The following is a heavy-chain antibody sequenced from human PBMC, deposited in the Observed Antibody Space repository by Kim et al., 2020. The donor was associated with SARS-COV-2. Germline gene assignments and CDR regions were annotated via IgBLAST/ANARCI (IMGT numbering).Heavy chain of an antibody. D-gene: IGHD3-22*01. CDR3: AREGRHYYDSSGYFGGRARRNDAFDI. J-gene: IGHJ3*02. V-gene: IGHV3-53*01. CDR1: GFTVSSNY. Sequence: GGSLRLSCAASGFTVSSNYMSWVRQAPGKGLEWVSVIYSGGSTYYADSVKGRFTISRDNSKNTLYLQMNSLRAEDTAVYYCAREGRHYYDSSGYFGGRARRNDAFDIWGQGTMVTVSS. CDR2: IYSGGST.